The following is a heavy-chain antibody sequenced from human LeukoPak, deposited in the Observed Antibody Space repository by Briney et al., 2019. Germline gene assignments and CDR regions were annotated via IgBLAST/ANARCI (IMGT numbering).Heavy chain of an antibody. D-gene: IGHD4-17*01. Sequence: ASVKVSCKASGYTFTSYGTSWVRQAPGQGLEWMGWISAYNGNTNYAQKLQGRVTMTTDTSTSTAYMELRSLRSDDTAVYYCARGGEYDYGDYVVGWFDPWGQGTLVTVSS. CDR2: ISAYNGNT. CDR3: ARGGEYDYGDYVVGWFDP. J-gene: IGHJ5*02. CDR1: GYTFTSYG. V-gene: IGHV1-18*01.